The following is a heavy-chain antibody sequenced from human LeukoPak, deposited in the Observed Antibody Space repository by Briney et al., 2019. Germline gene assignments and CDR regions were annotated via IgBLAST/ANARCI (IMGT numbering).Heavy chain of an antibody. CDR2: ITSSSSYT. D-gene: IGHD6-19*01. Sequence: GGSLRLSCAASGFTFNSYHMNWVRQAPGKGLEWVSSITSSSSYTYYAESVKVRFTIARDNAENSLYLQMNSLRAEDTAVYYCARGYSSGWDYYYYYMDVWGKGTTVTISS. CDR1: GFTFNSYH. CDR3: ARGYSSGWDYYYYYMDV. J-gene: IGHJ6*03. V-gene: IGHV3-21*04.